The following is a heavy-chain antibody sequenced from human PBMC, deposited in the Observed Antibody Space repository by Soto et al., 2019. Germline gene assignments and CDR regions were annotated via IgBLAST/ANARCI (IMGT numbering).Heavy chain of an antibody. CDR1: GYSFTSYW. J-gene: IGHJ4*02. V-gene: IGHV5-51*01. Sequence: PWESLKISCKGSGYSFTSYWIGWVRQMPGKGLEWMGIIYPGDSDTRYSPSFQGQVTISADKSISTAYLQWSSLKASDTAMYYCATVEYSSSYYFDYWGQGTLVTVSS. CDR3: ATVEYSSSYYFDY. D-gene: IGHD6-6*01. CDR2: IYPGDSDT.